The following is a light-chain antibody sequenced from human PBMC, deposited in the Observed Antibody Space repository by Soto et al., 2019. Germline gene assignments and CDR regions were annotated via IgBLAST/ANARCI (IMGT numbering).Light chain of an antibody. V-gene: IGLV2-23*01. J-gene: IGLJ2*01. CDR1: SSDVGSYNL. CDR3: CPYAGSRTLVV. Sequence: QSVLTQPASGSGSPGQSITISCTGTSSDVGSYNLVSWYQQHPGKAPKLMIYEGSNRPSGVSNRLSGYKSGNTASLTISGLPAYDEPHYYCCPYAGSRTLVVFGGGTKLTVL. CDR2: EGS.